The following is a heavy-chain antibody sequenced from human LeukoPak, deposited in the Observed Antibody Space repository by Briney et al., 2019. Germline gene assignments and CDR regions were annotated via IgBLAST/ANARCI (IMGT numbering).Heavy chain of an antibody. V-gene: IGHV3-30*02. D-gene: IGHD3-10*01. CDR1: GFTFSKYG. CDR3: ARDRDVGDYGGGSYFDY. CDR2: IRYDGINK. J-gene: IGHJ4*02. Sequence: GGSLRFSSAASGFTFSKYGMHWVRPAPGEGLEWVTFIRYDGINKYYADSLKGRFTISRDNSKNTLYLQMNSRSAEDTAMYYCARDRDVGDYGGGSYFDYWGQGTLVTVSS.